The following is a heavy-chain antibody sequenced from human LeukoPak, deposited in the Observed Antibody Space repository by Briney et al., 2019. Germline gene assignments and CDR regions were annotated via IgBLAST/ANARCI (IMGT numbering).Heavy chain of an antibody. CDR3: ARTIKSGNYYWFDP. Sequence: SETLSLTCTVSGGSISSYYWSWIQQPPGKGLEWLVCISYSGSTKYNPSLRSRVTISVDTSKNQFSLKVTSVTAADTAVYYCARTIKSGNYYWFDPWGQGTLVTVSS. V-gene: IGHV4-59*01. J-gene: IGHJ5*02. CDR1: GGSISSYY. CDR2: ISYSGST. D-gene: IGHD1-26*01.